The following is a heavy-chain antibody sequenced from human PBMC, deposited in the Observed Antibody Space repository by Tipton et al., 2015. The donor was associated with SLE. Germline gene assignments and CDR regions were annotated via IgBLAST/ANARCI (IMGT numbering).Heavy chain of an antibody. D-gene: IGHD6-19*01. CDR1: GFTFSSYS. CDR3: AKDRAVAVTGGFDY. Sequence: SLRLSCAASGFTFSSYSMSWVRQAPGKGLEWVSAISGSGGSTYYADSVKGRFTISRDNSKNTLYLQMNGLRAEDTAVYYCAKDRAVAVTGGFDYWGQGTLVTVSS. CDR2: ISGSGGST. J-gene: IGHJ4*02. V-gene: IGHV3-23*01.